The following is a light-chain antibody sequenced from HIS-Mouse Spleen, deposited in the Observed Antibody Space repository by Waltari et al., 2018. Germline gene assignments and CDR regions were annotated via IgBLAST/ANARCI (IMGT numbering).Light chain of an antibody. V-gene: IGLV2-23*03. J-gene: IGLJ3*02. CDR3: CSYAGSSTFWV. CDR2: EGS. CDR1: RSHVGSYNL. Sequence: QSALTQPASVSGSPGQSITISCTGPRSHVGSYNLVPWYQQHPGKSPKLMIYEGSKRPSGVSNRFSGSKSGNTASLTISGLQAEDEADYYCCSYAGSSTFWVFGGGTKLTVL.